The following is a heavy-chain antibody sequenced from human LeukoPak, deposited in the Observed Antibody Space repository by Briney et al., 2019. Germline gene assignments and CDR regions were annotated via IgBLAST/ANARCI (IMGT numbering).Heavy chain of an antibody. V-gene: IGHV3-66*01. CDR3: ARDRVDIVAHGGYYYYYGMDV. CDR2: IYSGGST. Sequence: GGSLRLSCAASGFTVSSNYMSWVRQAPGKGLEWVSVIYSGGSTYYADSVKGRFTISRDNSKNTLYLQMNSLRAEDTAVYYCARDRVDIVAHGGYYYYYGMDVWGQGTTVTVSS. D-gene: IGHD5-12*01. CDR1: GFTVSSNY. J-gene: IGHJ6*02.